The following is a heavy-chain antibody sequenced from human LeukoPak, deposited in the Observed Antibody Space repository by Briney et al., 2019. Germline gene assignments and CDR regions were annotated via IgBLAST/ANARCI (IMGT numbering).Heavy chain of an antibody. D-gene: IGHD3-10*01. CDR2: IYYKGNT. CDR3: ARSYSSGSYYSPFDP. CDR1: GGSVISGSYY. V-gene: IGHV4-61*01. J-gene: IGHJ5*02. Sequence: SETLSLTCTVSGGSVISGSYYWSWIRQPPGKGLEWIGYIYYKGNTNYSPSLTSRVTISLDASKNQFSLKLSSLTAADTAVYYCARSYSSGSYYSPFDPWGQGTLVTVSS.